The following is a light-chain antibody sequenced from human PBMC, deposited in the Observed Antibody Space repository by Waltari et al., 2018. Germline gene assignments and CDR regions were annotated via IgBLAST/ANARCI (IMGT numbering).Light chain of an antibody. CDR1: QSVGSD. Sequence: EIVMTQSPATLSVSPGERATLSCRASQSVGSDLAWYQQKPGRAPNLLLHGASTRVTGIPARFSGSGSGTEFTLTISSLQSEDFAVYYCQQYNKWPPYTFGQGTKLEIK. CDR3: QQYNKWPPYT. CDR2: GAS. V-gene: IGKV3-15*01. J-gene: IGKJ2*01.